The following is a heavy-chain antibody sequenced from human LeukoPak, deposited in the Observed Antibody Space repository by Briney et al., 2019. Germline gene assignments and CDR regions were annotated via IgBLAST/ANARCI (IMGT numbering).Heavy chain of an antibody. J-gene: IGHJ3*02. CDR3: ARSRITDAFDI. CDR1: GGSISSSNW. CDR2: IYHSGST. Sequence: SETLSLTCAVSGGSISSSNWWSWVRQPPGKGLEWIGEIYHSGSTNYNPSLKSRVTISVDTSKNQFSLKLSSVTAADTAVYYCARSRITDAFDIWGQGTMVTVSS. D-gene: IGHD3-10*01. V-gene: IGHV4-4*02.